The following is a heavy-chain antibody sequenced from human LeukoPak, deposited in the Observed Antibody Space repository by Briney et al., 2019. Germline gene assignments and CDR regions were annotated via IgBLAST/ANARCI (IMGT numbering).Heavy chain of an antibody. CDR1: GFTVSSNY. CDR3: ARDTGIGIAAAGTYYYYYGMDV. Sequence: GGSLRLSCAASGFTVSSNYMSWVRQAPGKGLEWVSVIYSGGSTYYADSVEGRFTISRDNSKNTLYLQMNSLRAEDTAVYYCARDTGIGIAAAGTYYYYYGMDVWGQGTTVTVSS. V-gene: IGHV3-53*01. D-gene: IGHD6-13*01. J-gene: IGHJ6*02. CDR2: IYSGGST.